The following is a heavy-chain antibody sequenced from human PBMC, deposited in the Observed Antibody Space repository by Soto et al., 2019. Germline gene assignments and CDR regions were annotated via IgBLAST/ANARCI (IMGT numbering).Heavy chain of an antibody. V-gene: IGHV1-18*01. CDR2: ISAYSGNT. J-gene: IGHJ6*03. CDR1: GYTFTNYG. D-gene: IGHD4-17*01. CDR3: ARDWYYGDYVDNYYHMDV. Sequence: ASVKVSCKASGYTFTNYGISWVRQAPGQGLEWMGWISAYSGNTIYAQSLQGRVTMTTDTSTSTADMELRSLRSDDTAVYYCARDWYYGDYVDNYYHMDVWGQGTTVTVSS.